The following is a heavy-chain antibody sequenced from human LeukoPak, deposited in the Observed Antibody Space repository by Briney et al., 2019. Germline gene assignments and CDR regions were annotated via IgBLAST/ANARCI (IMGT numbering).Heavy chain of an antibody. CDR1: GYTFTGYY. V-gene: IGHV1-2*06. CDR2: INPNSGGT. CDR3: ARDAVAAIGPDY. J-gene: IGHJ4*02. Sequence: PAASVKVSCKASGYTFTGYYMHWVRQAPGQGLEWMGRINPNSGGTNYAQKFQGRATMTRDTSSSTAYMELSSLTFDDTAVYYCARDAVAAIGPDYWGQGTLVTVSS. D-gene: IGHD6-13*01.